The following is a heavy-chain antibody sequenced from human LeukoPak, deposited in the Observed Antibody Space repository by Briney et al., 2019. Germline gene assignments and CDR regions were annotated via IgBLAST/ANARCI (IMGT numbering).Heavy chain of an antibody. CDR3: VRGSTLRHYQY. V-gene: IGHV4-39*01. J-gene: IGHJ4*02. Sequence: PSETLSLTCTVSGGSISSTTYYWGWIRRPPGKGLEWIGSIYYSGSTNYNPSLKSRLTVSVGTSKNQFSLILSSVTAADTAVYYCVRGSTLRHYQYWGQGTLVTVSS. CDR1: GGSISSTTYY. D-gene: IGHD3-16*01. CDR2: IYYSGST.